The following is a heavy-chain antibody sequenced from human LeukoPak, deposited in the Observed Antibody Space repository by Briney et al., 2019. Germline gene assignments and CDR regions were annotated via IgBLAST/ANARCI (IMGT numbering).Heavy chain of an antibody. CDR2: MNPNSGNT. V-gene: IGHV1-8*01. CDR1: GYTFTSYD. CDR3: ATEYYRSAY. D-gene: IGHD3-10*01. Sequence: ASVKVPCKASGYTFTSYDINWVRQATGQGLEWMGWMNPNSGNTDFAQKFQGRVTMTRNTSISTAYMELSSLRSEDTAVYYCATEYYRSAYWGQGTLVTVSS. J-gene: IGHJ4*02.